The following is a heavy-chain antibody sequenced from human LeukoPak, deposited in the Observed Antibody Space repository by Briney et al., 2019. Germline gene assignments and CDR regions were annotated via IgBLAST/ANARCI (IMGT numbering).Heavy chain of an antibody. V-gene: IGHV3-23*01. D-gene: IGHD1-26*01. Sequence: GGSLRLSCAASGFTFSSYAMSWVRQAPGKGLEWVSVISGSGGSTYYADSVKGRFTISRDNSKNTLYLQMNSLRAEDTALYYCAKSYSGSYDNYFDYWGQGTLVIVSS. J-gene: IGHJ4*02. CDR3: AKSYSGSYDNYFDY. CDR1: GFTFSSYA. CDR2: ISGSGGST.